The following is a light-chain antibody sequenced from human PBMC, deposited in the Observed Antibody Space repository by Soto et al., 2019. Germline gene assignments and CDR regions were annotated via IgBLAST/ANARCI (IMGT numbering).Light chain of an antibody. J-gene: IGKJ3*01. CDR3: QQYGSSLFT. CDR2: GAS. CDR1: QSVSSSY. Sequence: ESVLTQSPGTLSLSPGERATLSCRASQSVSSSYLAWYQQKPGQAPSLLIYGASSRATGIPDRFSGSGSGTDFTLTISRLEPEDFAVYYCQQYGSSLFTFGPGNKVDIK. V-gene: IGKV3-20*01.